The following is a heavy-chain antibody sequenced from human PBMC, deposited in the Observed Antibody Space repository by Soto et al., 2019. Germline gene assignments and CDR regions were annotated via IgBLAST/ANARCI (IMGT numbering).Heavy chain of an antibody. D-gene: IGHD2-8*01. CDR2: INPKSGGT. CDR3: ARGDSTDCSNGVCSFFYNHDMDV. Sequence: ASVKVSCKASGYSFTDYHIHWVRQAPGQGLEWLGRINPKSGGTSTAQRFQGWVTMTTDTSISTASMELTRLTSDDTAIYYCARGDSTDCSNGVCSFFYNHDMDVWGQGTTVTVSS. CDR1: GYSFTDYH. J-gene: IGHJ6*02. V-gene: IGHV1-2*04.